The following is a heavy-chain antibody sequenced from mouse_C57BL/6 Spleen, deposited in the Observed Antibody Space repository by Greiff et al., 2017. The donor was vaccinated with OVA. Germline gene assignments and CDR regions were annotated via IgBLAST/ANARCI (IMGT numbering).Heavy chain of an antibody. CDR2: ISSGGDYI. CDR1: GFTFSSYA. Sequence: EVNLVESGEGLVKPGGSLKLSCAASGFTFSSYAMSWVRQTPEKRLEWVAYISSGGDYIYYADTVKGRFTISRDNARNTLYLQMSSLKSEDTAMYYCTRGLYYYGSSYEGAMDYWGQGTSVTVSS. D-gene: IGHD1-1*01. CDR3: TRGLYYYGSSYEGAMDY. J-gene: IGHJ4*01. V-gene: IGHV5-9-1*02.